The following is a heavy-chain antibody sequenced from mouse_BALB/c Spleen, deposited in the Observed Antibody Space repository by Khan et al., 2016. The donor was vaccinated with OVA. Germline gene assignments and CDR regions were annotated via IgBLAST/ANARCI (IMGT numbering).Heavy chain of an antibody. CDR1: GFTFSSSW. D-gene: IGHD1-1*01. CDR3: ARYYGSRFAY. J-gene: IGHJ3*01. CDR2: IFPGNDDT. Sequence: QVQLKESGAELVRPGSSVKISCKASGFTFSSSWMNWVKQRPGQGLERIGQIFPGNDDTNYNGKFKGKATLTADRSSRTAYMQLTSLTSEDSAVYFCARYYGSRFAYWGQGTLVTVSA. V-gene: IGHV1-80*01.